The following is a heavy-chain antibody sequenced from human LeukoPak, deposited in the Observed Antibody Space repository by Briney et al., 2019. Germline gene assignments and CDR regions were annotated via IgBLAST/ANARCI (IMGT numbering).Heavy chain of an antibody. V-gene: IGHV3-20*04. D-gene: IGHD3-22*01. CDR3: ARNVGSGYYYYFDY. CDR2: INWNGDST. J-gene: IGHJ4*02. Sequence: GGSLRLSCAASGFTFDDYGMSWVRQAPGKGLEWVSGINWNGDSTGYADSVKGRFTISRDNAKNTLYLQMNSLRAEDTASYYCARNVGSGYYYYFDYWGQGTLVTVSS. CDR1: GFTFDDYG.